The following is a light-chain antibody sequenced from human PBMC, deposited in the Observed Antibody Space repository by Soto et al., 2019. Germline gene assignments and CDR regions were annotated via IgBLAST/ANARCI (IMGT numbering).Light chain of an antibody. Sequence: IVMTQSPATLSVSPGERATLSCRASQSVRGNLAWYQQKPGQAPRLLIYGASTWATGIPARFSGSGSGTEFTLTISSLQSEDFAVYYCQQDNNWPLTFGRGTKVDIK. CDR3: QQDNNWPLT. CDR2: GAS. V-gene: IGKV3-15*01. J-gene: IGKJ4*01. CDR1: QSVRGN.